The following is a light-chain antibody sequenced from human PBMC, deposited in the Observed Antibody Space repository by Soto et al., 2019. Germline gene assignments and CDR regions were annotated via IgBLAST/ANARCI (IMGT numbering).Light chain of an antibody. CDR2: LNSDGSH. Sequence: QPVLTQSPSASASLGASVKLTCTLSSGHSNYAIAWHQQQSEKGPRYLMKLNSDGSHSKGDGIPDRFSGSSSGAERYLTIPRLQSEDEGDYFRQTWGSGIVVFGGGTKLTVL. CDR1: SGHSNYA. CDR3: QTWGSGIVV. J-gene: IGLJ2*01. V-gene: IGLV4-69*01.